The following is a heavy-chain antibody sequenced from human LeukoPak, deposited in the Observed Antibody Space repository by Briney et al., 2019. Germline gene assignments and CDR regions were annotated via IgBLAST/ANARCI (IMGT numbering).Heavy chain of an antibody. CDR1: GFTFSSYV. CDR2: IRYDGSNK. Sequence: GGSLRLSCAASGFTFSSYVMHWVRQAPGKGLEWVAFIRYDGSNKYYADSVKGRFTISRDNSKDTLYLQMNSLRAEDTAVDPPDVYWGQGTLVTVSS. CDR3: DVY. J-gene: IGHJ4*02. V-gene: IGHV3-30*02. D-gene: IGHD5-24*01.